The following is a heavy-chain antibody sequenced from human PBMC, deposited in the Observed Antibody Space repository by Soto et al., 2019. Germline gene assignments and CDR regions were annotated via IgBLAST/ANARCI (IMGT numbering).Heavy chain of an antibody. J-gene: IGHJ6*02. D-gene: IGHD2-15*01. V-gene: IGHV1-18*01. CDR1: GYTFSTSG. CDR3: ESAGAAPYYYYGMDV. Sequence: QVQLVQSGAEVRKPGASVKVSCKASGYTFSTSGMSWLRQAPGQGLEWMGWISTYNGDTNDAPKFQDRVTMTSDTSTSKVYMELRSLRSDDTAVYYCESAGAAPYYYYGMDVWGQGTRVTVYS. CDR2: ISTYNGDT.